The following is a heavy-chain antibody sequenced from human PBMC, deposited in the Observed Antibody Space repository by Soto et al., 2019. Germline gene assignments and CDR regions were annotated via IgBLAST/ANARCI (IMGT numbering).Heavy chain of an antibody. Sequence: QVQLQQWGAGLLKPSETLSLTCAVYGGSFSGYYWTWIRQPPGTGLEWIGEINHSGGTKYNPSLKSRVTISVDTSKNQFSLKRTSVPAADTAVYSCARDKITGHFDYWGPGTLVTVSS. CDR2: INHSGGT. V-gene: IGHV4-34*01. J-gene: IGHJ4*02. D-gene: IGHD2-8*02. CDR3: ARDKITGHFDY. CDR1: GGSFSGYY.